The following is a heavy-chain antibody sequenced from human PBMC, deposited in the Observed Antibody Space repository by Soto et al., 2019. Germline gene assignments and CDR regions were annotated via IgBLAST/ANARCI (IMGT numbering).Heavy chain of an antibody. CDR2: INAGNGNT. CDR3: ARSGNGYYDFWSGYHLSY. D-gene: IGHD3-3*01. V-gene: IGHV1-3*01. CDR1: GYNFISYT. Sequence: ASVKVSCKASGYNFISYTIHWVRQAPGQRLEWMGWINAGNGNTKYSQKFQGRVTITRDTSASTAYMELSSLRSEDTAVYYCARSGNGYYDFWSGYHLSYWGQGTLVTVSS. J-gene: IGHJ4*02.